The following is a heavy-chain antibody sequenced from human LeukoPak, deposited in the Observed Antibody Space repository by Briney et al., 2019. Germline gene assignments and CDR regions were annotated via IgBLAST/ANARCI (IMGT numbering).Heavy chain of an antibody. J-gene: IGHJ4*01. CDR1: GFTFSSYA. D-gene: IGHD3-16*01. V-gene: IGHV3-21*01. CDR2: ISRTSEYI. CDR3: AGGGDFDY. Sequence: GGSLRLSCAASGFTFSSYAISWVRQAPGKGLEWVSSISRTSEYIHYADSVRGRFAISRDNAKNSVYLQMNSLRAEDTAVYFCAGGGDFDYWGQGILVTVSA.